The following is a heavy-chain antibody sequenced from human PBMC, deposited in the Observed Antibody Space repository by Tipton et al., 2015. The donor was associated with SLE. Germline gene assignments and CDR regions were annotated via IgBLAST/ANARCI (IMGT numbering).Heavy chain of an antibody. CDR2: IGPHNGNT. J-gene: IGHJ4*02. Sequence: QSGAEVKEPGASLKVSCKASGYTFASYGINWVRQAPGQGLEWMGWIGPHNGNTNYAQKLQGRVTMTTDTSTSTAYMELRSLRSDDTAVYYCARTSWGTAMVDYWGRGTLVTVSS. V-gene: IGHV1-18*01. CDR1: GYTFASYG. CDR3: ARTSWGTAMVDY. D-gene: IGHD5-18*01.